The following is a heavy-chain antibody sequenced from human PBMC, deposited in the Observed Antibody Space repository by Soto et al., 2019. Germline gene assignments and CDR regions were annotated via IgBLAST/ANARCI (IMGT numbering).Heavy chain of an antibody. CDR2: IYYSGST. CDR1: GGSISSSSYY. V-gene: IGHV4-39*02. CDR3: AREGGSSAAGWFDP. J-gene: IGHJ5*02. D-gene: IGHD6-13*01. Sequence: SETLSLTCVVSGGSISSSSYYWGWIRQPPGKGLEWIGSIYYSGSTYYNPSLKSRVTISVDTSKNQFSLKLSSVTAADTAVYYCAREGGSSAAGWFDPWGQGTLVTVSS.